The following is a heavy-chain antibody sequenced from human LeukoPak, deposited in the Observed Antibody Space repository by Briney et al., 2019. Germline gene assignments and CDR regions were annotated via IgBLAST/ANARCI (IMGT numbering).Heavy chain of an antibody. Sequence: PGRSLRLSCAASGFTFSSYGMHWVRQAPGKGLEWVAVISYDGSNKYYADSVKGRFTISRDNSKNTLYLQMNSLRAEDTAVYYCAKDPWILSSWTFGYFDYWGQGTLVTVSS. CDR1: GFTFSSYG. V-gene: IGHV3-30*18. CDR2: ISYDGSNK. J-gene: IGHJ4*02. D-gene: IGHD1-1*01. CDR3: AKDPWILSSWTFGYFDY.